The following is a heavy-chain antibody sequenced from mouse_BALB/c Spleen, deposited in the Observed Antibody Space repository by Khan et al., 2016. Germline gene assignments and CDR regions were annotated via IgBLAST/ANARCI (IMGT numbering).Heavy chain of an antibody. Sequence: QIQLVQSGPELKKPGETVKISCKASGYTFTNYGMKWVKQAPGKGLKWMGWINTYTGEPTYADDFKGRFAFSLETSASTAYLQINNLKNEDTATYCWARKYWDEYWYFDVWGAGTTVTVSS. D-gene: IGHD4-1*01. V-gene: IGHV9-3-1*01. CDR3: ARKYWDEYWYFDV. J-gene: IGHJ1*01. CDR2: INTYTGEP. CDR1: GYTFTNYG.